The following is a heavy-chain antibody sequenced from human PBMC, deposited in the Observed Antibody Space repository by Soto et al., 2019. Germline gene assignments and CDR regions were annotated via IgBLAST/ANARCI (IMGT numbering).Heavy chain of an antibody. CDR3: AREILAVDDNTFGY. CDR1: GFTFSNSD. J-gene: IGHJ4*02. Sequence: PGGSLRLSCAASGFTFSNSDMSWVRQAPGKGLEWVSYISRSGDNTYYADSVKGRFTISRDNSKNTLYLQMNSLRAEDTAVYYWAREILAVDDNTFGYWGQGTLVTHSS. CDR2: ISRSGDNT. V-gene: IGHV3-23*01. D-gene: IGHD6-19*01.